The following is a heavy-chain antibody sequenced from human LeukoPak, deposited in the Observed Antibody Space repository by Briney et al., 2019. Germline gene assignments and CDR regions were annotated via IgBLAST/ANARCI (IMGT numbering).Heavy chain of an antibody. CDR1: GGSIRTYY. V-gene: IGHV4-4*08. CDR3: ARVPHLSSGWGRGDY. J-gene: IGHJ4*02. CDR2: IYTSGST. Sequence: PSETLSLTCTVSGGSIRTYYWSWLRQPPGKGLEWIGRIYTSGSTNYNPSLKSRVTISVDTSKNQFSLKLSSVTAADTAVYYCARVPHLSSGWGRGDYWGQGTLVTVAS. D-gene: IGHD6-19*01.